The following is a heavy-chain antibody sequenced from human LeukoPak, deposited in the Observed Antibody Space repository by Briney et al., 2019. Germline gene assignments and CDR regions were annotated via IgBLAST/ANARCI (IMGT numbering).Heavy chain of an antibody. CDR3: VRHCYASGSDPLCYFDY. Sequence: PSETLSLTCSASDDSISTRFYYWGWVRQPPGRGLEWIGSMYYSGNTYYSPSFSSRLTISIDTSKNQFSLKVSSVTAADTAVYYCVRHCYASGSDPLCYFDYWGQGTLVTVSS. D-gene: IGHD3-10*01. CDR2: MYYSGNT. CDR1: DDSISTRFYY. V-gene: IGHV4-39*01. J-gene: IGHJ4*02.